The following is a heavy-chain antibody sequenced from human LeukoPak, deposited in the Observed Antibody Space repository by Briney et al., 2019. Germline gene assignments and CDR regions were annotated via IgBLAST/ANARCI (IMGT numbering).Heavy chain of an antibody. Sequence: RSGGSLRLSCAASGFTFSSYGMHWVRQAPGKGLEWVAFIRYDGSNKYYADSVKGRFTISRDNSKNTLYLQMNSLRAEDTAVYYCVRRLFGGFDYWGQGTLVTVSS. D-gene: IGHD3-10*02. CDR2: IRYDGSNK. CDR3: VRRLFGGFDY. CDR1: GFTFSSYG. J-gene: IGHJ4*02. V-gene: IGHV3-30*02.